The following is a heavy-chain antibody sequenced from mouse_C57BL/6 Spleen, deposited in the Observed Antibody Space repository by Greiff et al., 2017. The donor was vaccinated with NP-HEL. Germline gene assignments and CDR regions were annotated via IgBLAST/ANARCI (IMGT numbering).Heavy chain of an antibody. V-gene: IGHV1-18*01. D-gene: IGHD1-1*01. J-gene: IGHJ1*03. Sequence: VQLQQSGPELVKPGASVKIPCKASGYTFTDYNMDWVKQSHGKSLEWIGDINPNNGGTIYNQKFKGKATLTVDKSSSTAYMELRSLTSEDTAVYYCARSEYGSEELGSFDVWGTGTTVTVSS. CDR3: ARSEYGSEELGSFDV. CDR2: INPNNGGT. CDR1: GYTFTDYN.